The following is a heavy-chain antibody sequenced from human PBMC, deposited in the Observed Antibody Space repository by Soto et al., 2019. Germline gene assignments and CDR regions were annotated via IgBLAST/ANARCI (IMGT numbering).Heavy chain of an antibody. J-gene: IGHJ4*02. CDR3: PNIVSSGHIDY. D-gene: IGHD3-16*02. CDR1: GGSINSYY. Sequence: SETLSLTGTVSGGSINSYYCSWIRQPPWKGLEWIGYIYYSGSTHYNPYLRSRLTISVDTSRNQFSLKLSSVTAADTAVYYCPNIVSSGHIDYWGLGTLVTVSS. V-gene: IGHV4-59*03. CDR2: IYYSGST.